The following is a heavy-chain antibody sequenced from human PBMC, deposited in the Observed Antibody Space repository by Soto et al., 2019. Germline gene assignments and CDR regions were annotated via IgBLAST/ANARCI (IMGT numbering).Heavy chain of an antibody. D-gene: IGHD6-6*01. J-gene: IGHJ6*02. V-gene: IGHV1-69*13. CDR3: ASGGSSVPNYYYYGMDV. CDR2: IIPIFGTA. CDR1: GGTFSSYA. Sequence: GASVKVSCKASGGTFSSYAISWVRQAPGQGLEWMGGIIPIFGTANYAQKFQGRVTITADESTSTAYMELSSLRSEDTAVYYCASGGSSVPNYYYYGMDVWGQGTTVTGSS.